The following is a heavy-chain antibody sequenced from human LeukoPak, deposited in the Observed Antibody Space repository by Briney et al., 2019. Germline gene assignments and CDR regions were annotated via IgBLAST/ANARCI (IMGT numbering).Heavy chain of an antibody. V-gene: IGHV2-5*02. CDR2: IYWDDDK. Sequence: EAGPTLVKPTQTLTLTCTFSGVSLSTSGGGVGWIRQPPGKALEWLALIYWDDDKRYSPSLKSRLTITKDTSKNQVVLTMTNMDPVDTATYYCARLTGDEAFDIWGQGTMVTVSS. CDR1: GVSLSTSGGG. CDR3: ARLTGDEAFDI. D-gene: IGHD7-27*01. J-gene: IGHJ3*02.